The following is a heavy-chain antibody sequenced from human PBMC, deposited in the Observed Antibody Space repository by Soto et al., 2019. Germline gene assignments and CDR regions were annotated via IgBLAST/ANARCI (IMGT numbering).Heavy chain of an antibody. D-gene: IGHD3-10*01. V-gene: IGHV3-30-3*01. Sequence: QVQLVESGGGVVQPGRSLRLSSAASGFTFSSYGMHWVRQAPGKGLEWVAVISYDGSNKYYADSVKGRFTISRDNSKNTLYLQMNSLRAEDTAVYYCAREGVVLWFGELSYFDYWGQGTLVTVSS. J-gene: IGHJ4*02. CDR1: GFTFSSYG. CDR3: AREGVVLWFGELSYFDY. CDR2: ISYDGSNK.